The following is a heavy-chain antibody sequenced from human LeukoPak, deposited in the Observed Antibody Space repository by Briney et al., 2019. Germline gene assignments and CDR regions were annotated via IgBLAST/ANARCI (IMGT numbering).Heavy chain of an antibody. CDR3: VKAEGGSTSWYDFYYYGIDV. CDR2: ISNDGRNT. D-gene: IGHD2-2*01. CDR1: GFTFNSYA. J-gene: IGHJ6*04. V-gene: IGHV3-30*18. Sequence: GGSLRLSCAASGFTFNSYAMHWVRQAPGKGLEWVAVISNDGRNTYVADSVKGRFTISRDNSKNTLYLQMNSLRIEDTAVYYCVKAEGGSTSWYDFYYYGIDVWGKGTTITVSS.